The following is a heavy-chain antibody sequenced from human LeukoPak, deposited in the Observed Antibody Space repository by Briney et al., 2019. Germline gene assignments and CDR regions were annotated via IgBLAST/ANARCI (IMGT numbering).Heavy chain of an antibody. J-gene: IGHJ4*02. CDR1: GDSISSSSYY. CDR2: IYYSGST. Sequence: SETLSLTCTVSGDSISSSSYYWGWIRQPPGKGLEWIGTIYYSGSTYYNPSLESRVTISIDTSKNQFSLKLNSVTASGTAVYYCARLLPQWLARYYFDYWGQGTLVTVSS. CDR3: ARLLPQWLARYYFDY. D-gene: IGHD6-19*01. V-gene: IGHV4-39*01.